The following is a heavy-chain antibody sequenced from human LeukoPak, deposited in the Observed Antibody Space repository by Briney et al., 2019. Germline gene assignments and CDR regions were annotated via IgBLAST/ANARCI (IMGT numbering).Heavy chain of an antibody. V-gene: IGHV5-10-1*01. CDR2: IDPSDSYT. Sequence: PGESLKISCKGSGCSFTTYWISWVCQMPGKGLEWMGRIDPSDSYTKYSPSFQGLVTLSADKSISTAYLQWSSLVASDTAMYYCARLNYYGSGSYSHDYWGQGTLVTVSS. CDR3: ARLNYYGSGSYSHDY. J-gene: IGHJ4*02. D-gene: IGHD3-10*01. CDR1: GCSFTTYW.